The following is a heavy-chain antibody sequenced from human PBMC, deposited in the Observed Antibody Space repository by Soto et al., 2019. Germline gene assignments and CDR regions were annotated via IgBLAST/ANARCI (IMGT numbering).Heavy chain of an antibody. CDR2: TTSSGDFT. D-gene: IGHD1-1*01. V-gene: IGHV3-23*01. CDR3: AKYSTTGASRLFDY. Sequence: HPGGSLRLSCGASGFTFSNYAVAWIRQAPGKGLEWVSSTTSSGDFTHYADSVKGRFTVSRDNSKNTIYLQMNSLRAEDTATYYCAKYSTTGASRLFDYWGQGTLVTVSS. J-gene: IGHJ4*02. CDR1: GFTFSNYA.